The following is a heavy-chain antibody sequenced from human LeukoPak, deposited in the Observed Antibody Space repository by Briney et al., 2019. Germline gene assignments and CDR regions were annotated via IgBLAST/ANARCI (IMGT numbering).Heavy chain of an antibody. D-gene: IGHD5-18*01. V-gene: IGHV3-7*03. J-gene: IGHJ4*02. Sequence: GSLRLSCAASGFNFGNYWMSWVRQTPGKGLEWVANINRDGSEKYYVDSVEGQFTISRDNDKNSLFLQMNSLRVEDTAVYYCARRRGYSYGRNNYYFDYWGQGTLVTVSS. CDR2: INRDGSEK. CDR1: GFNFGNYW. CDR3: ARRRGYSYGRNNYYFDY.